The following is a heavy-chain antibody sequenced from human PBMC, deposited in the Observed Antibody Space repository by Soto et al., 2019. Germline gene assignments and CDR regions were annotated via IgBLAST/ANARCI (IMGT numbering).Heavy chain of an antibody. CDR2: IYYSGST. CDR3: ARVRDEDCSGGSCSSADAFDI. CDR1: GGSISSGGYY. J-gene: IGHJ3*02. D-gene: IGHD2-15*01. Sequence: QVQLQESGPGLVKPSQTLSLTCTVSGGSISSGGYYWSWIRQHPGKGLEWIGYIYYSGSTYYNPSLKSRVTISVGTSKNQFSLKLSSVTAADTAVYYCARVRDEDCSGGSCSSADAFDIWGQGTMVTVSS. V-gene: IGHV4-31*03.